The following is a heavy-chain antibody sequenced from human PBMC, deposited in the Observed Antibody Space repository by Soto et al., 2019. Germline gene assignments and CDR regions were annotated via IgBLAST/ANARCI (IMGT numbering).Heavy chain of an antibody. CDR2: IIPMSGRP. J-gene: IGHJ5*02. CDR3: TRRGRQSANWFDP. V-gene: IGHV1-69*06. CDR1: GGTFNRFS. Sequence: SVKVSCKASGGTFNRFSIDWVRQAPGQGLEWMGGIIPMSGRPNYAQRFQGRVTFSADKSTNTVYMEVNSLTYEDTAVYYCTRRGRQSANWFDPWGQGTLVTVSS.